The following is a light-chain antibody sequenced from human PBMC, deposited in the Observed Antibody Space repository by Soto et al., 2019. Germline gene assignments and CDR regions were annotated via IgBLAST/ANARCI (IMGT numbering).Light chain of an antibody. CDR1: QGISSY. CDR2: AAS. Sequence: DIQMTQSPSSVSSSVGDRATITCRASQGISSYLAWYQQKPGKAPKLLIYAASSLQSGVPSRFSGSGSGTDFTLTVSRLQPEDFATYYCQQASSFPLTFGGGTKVEIK. V-gene: IGKV1-12*01. J-gene: IGKJ4*01. CDR3: QQASSFPLT.